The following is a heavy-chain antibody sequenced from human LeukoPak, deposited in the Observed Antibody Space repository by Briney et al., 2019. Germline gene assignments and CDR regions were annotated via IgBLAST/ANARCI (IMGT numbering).Heavy chain of an antibody. CDR1: GFTFSSYA. V-gene: IGHV3-23*01. J-gene: IGHJ4*02. D-gene: IGHD3-10*01. CDR3: ARETPYYYGSGSSQIDY. CDR2: ISGSGGST. Sequence: GGSLSLSCAASGFTFSSYAMSWVRQAPGKGLEWVSAISGSGGSTYYADSVKGRFTISRDNSKNTLYLQMNSLRAEDTAVYYCARETPYYYGSGSSQIDYWGQGTLVTVSS.